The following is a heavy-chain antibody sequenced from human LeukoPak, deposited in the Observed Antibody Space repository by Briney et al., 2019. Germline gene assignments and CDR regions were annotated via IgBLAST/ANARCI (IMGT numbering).Heavy chain of an antibody. V-gene: IGHV3-23*01. CDR2: ISGSGDST. CDR1: GSTHIFYA. D-gene: IGHD3-16*01. CDR3: ARSRDTFYDYIWGS. J-gene: IGHJ4*02. Sequence: PGGSLRLSCAASGSTHIFYAMSWVRQAPGKGLEWVSTISGSGDSTYYADSVKGRSTISRDKSKNTLYVQMNSLRAEDTAIYYCARSRDTFYDYIWGSWGQGTLVTVSS.